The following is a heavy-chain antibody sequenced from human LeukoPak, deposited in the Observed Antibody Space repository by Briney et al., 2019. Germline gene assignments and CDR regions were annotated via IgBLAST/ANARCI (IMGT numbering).Heavy chain of an antibody. CDR3: ARADIVVVPAAINTHFDY. Sequence: GGSLRLSCAAPGFTFSDYYMSWIRQAPGKGLEWVSYISSSGSTIYYADSVKGRFTISRDNAKNSLYLQMNSLRAEDTAVYYCARADIVVVPAAINTHFDYWGQGTLVTVSS. V-gene: IGHV3-11*01. CDR2: ISSSGSTI. J-gene: IGHJ4*02. CDR1: GFTFSDYY. D-gene: IGHD2-2*01.